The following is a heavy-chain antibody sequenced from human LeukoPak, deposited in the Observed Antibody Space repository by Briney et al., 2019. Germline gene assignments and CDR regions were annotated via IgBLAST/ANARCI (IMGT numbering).Heavy chain of an antibody. D-gene: IGHD5-24*01. Sequence: SETLSLTCTVSGDSISTSSYYWGWIRQPPEKGLEWIGSIYFSGNTYYKPSLKSRVTISVDKSKNQFSLRLSSVTASDTAVYYCARTPRDGYNSPYFASWGQGTPVTVSP. V-gene: IGHV4-39*01. CDR1: GDSISTSSYY. J-gene: IGHJ4*02. CDR3: ARTPRDGYNSPYFAS. CDR2: IYFSGNT.